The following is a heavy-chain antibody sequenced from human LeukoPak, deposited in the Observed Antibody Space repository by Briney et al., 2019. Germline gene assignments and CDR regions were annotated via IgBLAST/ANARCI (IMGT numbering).Heavy chain of an antibody. CDR2: IYHSGST. D-gene: IGHD3-9*01. J-gene: IGHJ6*03. V-gene: IGHV4-38-2*02. CDR1: GYSISSGYY. Sequence: SETLSLTCTVSGYSISSGYYWGWIRQPPGKGLEWIGSIYHSGSTNYNPSLKSRVTISVDTSKNQFSLKLSSVTAADTAVYYCARVALLRYFDWLLEKSKDYYYMDVWGKGTTVTISS. CDR3: ARVALLRYFDWLLEKSKDYYYMDV.